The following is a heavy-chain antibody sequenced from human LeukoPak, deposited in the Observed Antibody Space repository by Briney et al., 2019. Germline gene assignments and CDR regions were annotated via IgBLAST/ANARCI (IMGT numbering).Heavy chain of an antibody. Sequence: SETLSLTCTVSGGSISSYYWSWIRQPPGKGLEWIGYIYYSGSTNYNPSLKSRVTISVDTSKNQFSLKLSSVTAADTAVYYRARDKPVPDCSSTSCYRHYYYYYGMDVWGKGTTVTVSS. D-gene: IGHD2-2*01. CDR2: IYYSGST. CDR3: ARDKPVPDCSSTSCYRHYYYYYGMDV. CDR1: GGSISSYY. V-gene: IGHV4-59*01. J-gene: IGHJ6*04.